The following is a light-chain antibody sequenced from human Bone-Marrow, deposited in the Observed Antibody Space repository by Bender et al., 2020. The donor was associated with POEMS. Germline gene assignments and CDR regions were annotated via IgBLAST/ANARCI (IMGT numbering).Light chain of an antibody. V-gene: IGLV3-1*01. CDR1: KLGNRY. CDR3: QTWDRGIVV. CDR2: QDN. J-gene: IGLJ2*01. Sequence: SFDLTQPPSLSVSPGQTVSISCSGDKLGNRYASWYQQKPGQSPVLVIYQDNKRPSGIPERFSGSSSGNTATLTISGTQAIDEADYHCQTWDRGIVVFGSGTKLTVL.